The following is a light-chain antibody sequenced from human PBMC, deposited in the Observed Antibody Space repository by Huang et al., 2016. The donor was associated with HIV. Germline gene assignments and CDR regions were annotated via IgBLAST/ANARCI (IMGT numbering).Light chain of an antibody. CDR1: QGISNS. V-gene: IGKV1-NL1*01. CDR2: SVS. J-gene: IGKJ4*01. Sequence: DIQMTQSPSSLSASVGDRVTITCRASQGISNSLAWYQQKPGRAPKRLLFSVSRLESGVPSRCSGVGSGTDYTLTITSLQPEDFATYYCQQYYGTPLTFGGGTKVEIK. CDR3: QQYYGTPLT.